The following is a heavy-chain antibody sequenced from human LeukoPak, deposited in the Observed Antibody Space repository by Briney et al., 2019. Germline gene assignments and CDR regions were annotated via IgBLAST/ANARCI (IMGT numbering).Heavy chain of an antibody. V-gene: IGHV3-74*01. CDR1: GFTFSYYW. CDR2: INTDGTGT. D-gene: IGHD5-12*01. Sequence: GGSLRLSCAASGFTFSYYWMHWVRQAPGKGLVWVSRINTDGTGTNYADSVKGRFTISRDNAKNTLYLQMNSLRAEDTAVYYCVSRGGGGYLYSGQRTLLTVSS. J-gene: IGHJ4*02. CDR3: VSRGGGGYLY.